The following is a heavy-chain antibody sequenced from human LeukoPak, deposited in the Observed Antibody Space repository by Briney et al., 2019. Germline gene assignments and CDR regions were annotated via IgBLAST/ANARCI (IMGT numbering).Heavy chain of an antibody. J-gene: IGHJ4*02. CDR2: INGDGSTI. CDR1: GFTFSSSW. Sequence: GGSLRLSCAASGFTFSSSWLHWVRQAPGEGPVWVSRINGDGSTINYADSVKGRFTISRDDAKNTLHLQMNSLRPEDTAVYYCARAGNFRFDYWGQGTLVTVSS. CDR3: ARAGNFRFDY. D-gene: IGHD1-14*01. V-gene: IGHV3-74*01.